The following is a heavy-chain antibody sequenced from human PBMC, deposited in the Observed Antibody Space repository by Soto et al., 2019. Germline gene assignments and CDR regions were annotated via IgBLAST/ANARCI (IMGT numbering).Heavy chain of an antibody. D-gene: IGHD6-25*01. Sequence: GGSLRLSCANSGFTFTTYALSWVRQAPGKGLEWVSGINPSGGTTYNAASVKGRFTLSSTTSKNTSYLQMNILGADNTAEYYGAKNDRSSRGYYTAMDYWGQGTLVTVSS. CDR2: INPSGGTT. J-gene: IGHJ4*01. V-gene: IGHV3-23*01. CDR1: GFTFTTYA. CDR3: AKNDRSSRGYYTAMDY.